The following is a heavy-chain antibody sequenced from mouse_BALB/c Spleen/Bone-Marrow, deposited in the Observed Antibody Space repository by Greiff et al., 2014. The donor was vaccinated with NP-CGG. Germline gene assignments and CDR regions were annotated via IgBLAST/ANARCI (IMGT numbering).Heavy chain of an antibody. CDR3: AKRGNYGYFDY. Sequence: QVQLQQSGPSLVQPSQSLSITCTVSGFSLTSYGVHWVRQSPGKGLEWLGVIWRGGSTDYNAAFMSRLSITKDNSKSQVFFKMNSLQADGAAIYYCAKRGNYGYFDYWGQGTTLTVSS. V-gene: IGHV2-5-1*01. D-gene: IGHD2-1*01. J-gene: IGHJ2*01. CDR1: GFSLTSYG. CDR2: IWRGGST.